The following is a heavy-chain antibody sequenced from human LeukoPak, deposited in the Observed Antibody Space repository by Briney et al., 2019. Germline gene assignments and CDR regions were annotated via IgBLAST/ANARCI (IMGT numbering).Heavy chain of an antibody. CDR2: IYSSGSA. D-gene: IGHD3-10*01. J-gene: IGHJ6*03. CDR1: GASISSGSNY. CDR3: ARGYGSGSYFGVGYYYYYMDV. V-gene: IGHV4-39*07. Sequence: SETLSLTCSVSGASISSGSNYWGWIRQPPGKTLEWIVSIYSSGSAYYNPSLKSRVIIIIDTPKNHFSLTLSSVTAADTAVYYCARGYGSGSYFGVGYYYYYMDVWGKGTTVTISS.